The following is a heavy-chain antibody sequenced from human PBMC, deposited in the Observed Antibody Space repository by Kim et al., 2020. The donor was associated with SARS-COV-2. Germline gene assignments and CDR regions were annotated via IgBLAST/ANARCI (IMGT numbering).Heavy chain of an antibody. CDR2: ISAYNGNT. Sequence: ASVKVSCKASGYTFTSYGISWVRQAPGQGLEWMGWISAYNGNTNYAQKLQGRVTMTTDTSTSTAYMELRSLRSDDTAVYYCARDTRTNIAAAGTRGMDVWGQGTTVTVSS. J-gene: IGHJ6*02. D-gene: IGHD6-13*01. CDR3: ARDTRTNIAAAGTRGMDV. CDR1: GYTFTSYG. V-gene: IGHV1-18*01.